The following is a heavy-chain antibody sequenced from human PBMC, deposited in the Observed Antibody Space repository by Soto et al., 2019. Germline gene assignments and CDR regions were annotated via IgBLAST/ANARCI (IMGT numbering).Heavy chain of an antibody. Sequence: EVQLLESGGGLVQPGGTLRLSCTASGFTFSTYAMTWVRQAPGKGLEWVSALSGGGGPTYYADSVKGRFTISRDNSKNTLYLQMNSLRADDTAVYYCAKVSRFLDSGLFWDQGTLVTISS. CDR2: LSGGGGPT. J-gene: IGHJ3*01. D-gene: IGHD3-10*01. V-gene: IGHV3-23*01. CDR3: AKVSRFLDSGLF. CDR1: GFTFSTYA.